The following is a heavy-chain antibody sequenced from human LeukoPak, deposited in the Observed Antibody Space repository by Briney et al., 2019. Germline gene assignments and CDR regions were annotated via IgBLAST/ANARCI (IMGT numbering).Heavy chain of an antibody. CDR2: IYYSGST. CDR1: GGSISSYY. V-gene: IGHV4-59*01. J-gene: IGHJ4*02. Sequence: SETLSLTCTVSGGSISSYYWSWIRQPPGKGLEWIGYIYYSGSTNNNPSLKSRVTISVDTSKNQFSLKLSSVTAADTAVYYCARSRNYYDSSGYPYWGQGTLVTVSS. CDR3: ARSRNYYDSSGYPY. D-gene: IGHD3-22*01.